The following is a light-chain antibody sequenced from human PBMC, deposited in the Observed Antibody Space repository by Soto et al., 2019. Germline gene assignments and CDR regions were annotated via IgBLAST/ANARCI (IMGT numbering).Light chain of an antibody. V-gene: IGKV3-15*01. CDR2: GAS. Sequence: EIVMTQSPATLSVSAGERATLSCRASQSVSSNLAWYQQKPGQAPRLLIYGASTRATGIPARFSGSGSGTDFTLTISSLQSEDFAVYYCQQYNNWPHTFGQGTKLEIK. CDR3: QQYNNWPHT. J-gene: IGKJ2*01. CDR1: QSVSSN.